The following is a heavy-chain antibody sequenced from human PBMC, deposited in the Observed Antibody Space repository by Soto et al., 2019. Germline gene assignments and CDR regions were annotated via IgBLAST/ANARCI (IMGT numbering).Heavy chain of an antibody. CDR3: AKDQGTVIVAAHALDV. Sequence: LRLSCAASGFTFSSYGMHWVRQAPGKGLEWVAVISYDGSNKYYADSVKGRFTISRDNSKNTLYLQMNSLRTEDTAVYYCAKDQGTVIVAAHALDVWGQGTTVTVSS. CDR2: ISYDGSNK. V-gene: IGHV3-30*18. CDR1: GFTFSSYG. D-gene: IGHD3-22*01. J-gene: IGHJ6*02.